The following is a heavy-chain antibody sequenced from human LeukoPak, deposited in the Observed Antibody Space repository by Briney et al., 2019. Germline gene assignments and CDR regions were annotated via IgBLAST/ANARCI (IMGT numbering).Heavy chain of an antibody. CDR1: GYTFTGYY. V-gene: IGHV1-2*02. D-gene: IGHD6-13*01. Sequence: ASVKVSCKASGYTFTGYYMHWVRQAPGQGLEWMGWINPNSGGTNYAQKFQGRVTMTRDASISTAYMELSRLRSDDTAVYYCARDTSSSWKNGGFDYWGQGTLVTVSS. CDR2: INPNSGGT. CDR3: ARDTSSSWKNGGFDY. J-gene: IGHJ4*02.